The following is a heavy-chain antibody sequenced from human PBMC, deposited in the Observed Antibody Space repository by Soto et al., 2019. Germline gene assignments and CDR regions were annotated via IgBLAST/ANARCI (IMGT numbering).Heavy chain of an antibody. V-gene: IGHV4-59*12. CDR1: GCPITSYH. CDR3: ARADYEILTGSYAMDV. Sequence: SETLSVTCIGSGCPITSYHWSWIRQFPGKGLEWIAYTSYTGNTNYNPSLKSRVTMSVDTSKNQFSLKLTSVTAADTAVYFCARADYEILTGSYAMDVWGQGTTVTVSS. J-gene: IGHJ6*02. CDR2: TSYTGNT. D-gene: IGHD3-9*01.